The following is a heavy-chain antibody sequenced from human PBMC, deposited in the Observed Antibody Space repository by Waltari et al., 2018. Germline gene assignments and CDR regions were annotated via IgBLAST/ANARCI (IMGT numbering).Heavy chain of an antibody. CDR1: GFTFSSYE. CDR2: ISSSGSTI. D-gene: IGHD3-10*01. Sequence: EVQLVESGGGLVQPGGSLRLSCAASGFTFSSYEMNWVRQAPGKGLAWVSYISSSGSTIYYADSVKGRFTISRDNAKNSLYLQMNSLRAEDTAVYYCARAPIRDYYGSGSYYFDYWGQGTLVTVSS. V-gene: IGHV3-48*03. CDR3: ARAPIRDYYGSGSYYFDY. J-gene: IGHJ4*02.